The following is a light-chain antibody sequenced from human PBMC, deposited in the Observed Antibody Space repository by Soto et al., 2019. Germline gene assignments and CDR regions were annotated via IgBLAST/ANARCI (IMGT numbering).Light chain of an antibody. CDR3: QQHGSSPIT. Sequence: EIVLTQSPGTLSVSPGERATLSCRASQSVSSSLAWHQQKPGQTPRLLVYGASSRATGIPDRFSGSGSGTDFALTISRLEPEDFAVYYCQQHGSSPITFGQGTRLEIK. CDR2: GAS. J-gene: IGKJ5*01. CDR1: QSVSSS. V-gene: IGKV3-20*01.